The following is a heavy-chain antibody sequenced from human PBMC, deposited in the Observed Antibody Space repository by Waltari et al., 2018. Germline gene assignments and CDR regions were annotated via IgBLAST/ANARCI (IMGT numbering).Heavy chain of an antibody. V-gene: IGHV1-18*04. CDR3: ARRRRIAVTDSEAFYFDY. Sequence: QVQLVQSGPEVKKPGASVKVSCKASGYTFTDYIITWVRQAPGQGLEWMGWISDYDGNIKYAQKVQDRVTMTTDTSATTAYMELRSLRSDDAAVYYCARRRRIAVTDSEAFYFDYWGQGTLVTVSS. CDR1: GYTFTDYI. D-gene: IGHD6-19*01. CDR2: ISDYDGNI. J-gene: IGHJ4*02.